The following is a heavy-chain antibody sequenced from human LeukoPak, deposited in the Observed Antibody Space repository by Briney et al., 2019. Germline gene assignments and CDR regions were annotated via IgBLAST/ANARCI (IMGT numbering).Heavy chain of an antibody. CDR3: VRDGQGSTPLDY. J-gene: IGHJ4*02. V-gene: IGHV3-23*01. CDR1: GFTFGNYA. D-gene: IGHD2-15*01. CDR2: ISVSGGST. Sequence: GGSLRLSCAASGFTFGNYAMNWVRQAPGKGLEWVSLISVSGGSTYYADSVKGRFTISRDNAKNTLYLQMNSLRAEDTAVYFCVRDGQGSTPLDYWGQGTLVTVSS.